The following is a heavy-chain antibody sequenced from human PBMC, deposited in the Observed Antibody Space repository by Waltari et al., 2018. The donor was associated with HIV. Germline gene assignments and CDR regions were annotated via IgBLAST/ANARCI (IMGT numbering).Heavy chain of an antibody. CDR2: VEPEGDET. V-gene: IGHV1-24*01. D-gene: IGHD3-9*01. Sequence: QVVLIESGAEVKQPGGSVKVSCKVAGYSLTQLSMHWVRQAPGKGLEWMGGVEPEGDETIYAQKFQGRLSITEDTSTDTAYMELRGLRSDDTAVYYCASNDRPVYFFDYWSHGTLVTVSS. CDR3: ASNDRPVYFFDY. CDR1: GYSLTQLS. J-gene: IGHJ4*01.